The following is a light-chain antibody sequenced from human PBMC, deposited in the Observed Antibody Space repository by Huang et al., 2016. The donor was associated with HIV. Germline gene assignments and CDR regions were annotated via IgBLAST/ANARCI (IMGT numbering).Light chain of an antibody. CDR1: QSISSY. CDR3: QQRSNWPPT. J-gene: IGKJ4*01. Sequence: EIVLTQSPATLSLSPGERATLPCRASQSISSYLVWYQQKPGQAPRLLIYDASNRATGIPARFSGSGSGTNFTLTISSLEPEDFAVYYCQQRSNWPPTFGGGTKVEIK. V-gene: IGKV3-11*01. CDR2: DAS.